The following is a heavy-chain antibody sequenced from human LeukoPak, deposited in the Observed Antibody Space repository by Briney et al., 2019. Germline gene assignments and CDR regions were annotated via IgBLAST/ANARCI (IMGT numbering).Heavy chain of an antibody. CDR2: IYYSGST. D-gene: IGHD2-2*01. CDR3: ARDEGSSYPFDY. Sequence: SETLSLTCTVSGGSISSSSYYWGWIRQPPGKGLEWIGSIYYSGSTYYNPSLKSRVTISVDTSKNQFSLNLSSVAAADTAVYFCARDEGSSYPFDYWGQGTLVTVSS. J-gene: IGHJ4*02. V-gene: IGHV4-39*07. CDR1: GGSISSSSYY.